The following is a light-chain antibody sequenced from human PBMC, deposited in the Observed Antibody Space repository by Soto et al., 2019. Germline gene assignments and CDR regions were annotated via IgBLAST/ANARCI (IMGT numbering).Light chain of an antibody. J-gene: IGKJ1*01. CDR1: QSVSNNY. CDR2: GAS. Sequence: EIVLTQSPGTLSLSPGERATLSCIASQSVSNNYLAWYQQKPGQAPRLLIYGASNRATGIPDRFSGSGSGTDFTLTISRLEPEDFALYYCQQYDSSPQAFGQGTKVDIK. V-gene: IGKV3-20*01. CDR3: QQYDSSPQA.